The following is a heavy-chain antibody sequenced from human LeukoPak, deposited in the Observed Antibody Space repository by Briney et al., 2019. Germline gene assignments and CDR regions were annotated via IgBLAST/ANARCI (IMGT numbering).Heavy chain of an antibody. CDR1: GGSISSGGYY. D-gene: IGHD4-23*01. Sequence: SETLSLTCTVSGGSISSGGYYWSWIRQPPGKGLEWIGYIYHSGSTYYNPSLKSRVTISVDRSKNQFSLKLSSVTAADTAVYYCARDLDCGGNSSHWFDPWGQGTLVTVSS. V-gene: IGHV4-30-2*01. J-gene: IGHJ5*02. CDR2: IYHSGST. CDR3: ARDLDCGGNSSHWFDP.